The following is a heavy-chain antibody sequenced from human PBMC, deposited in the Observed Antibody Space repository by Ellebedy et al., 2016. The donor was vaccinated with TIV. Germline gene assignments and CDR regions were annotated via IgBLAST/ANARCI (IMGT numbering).Heavy chain of an antibody. CDR2: INAGNGNT. CDR3: AREVIAAAGIQPRFDY. J-gene: IGHJ4*02. CDR1: GYTFTRNA. V-gene: IGHV1-3*01. D-gene: IGHD6-13*01. Sequence: AASVKVSRKASGYTFTRNALHWVRQAPGQRLEWMGWINAGNGNTKYSQSFQGRVTITRDTSANTAHLELSSLRSEDTAVYYCAREVIAAAGIQPRFDYWGQGTLVTVSS.